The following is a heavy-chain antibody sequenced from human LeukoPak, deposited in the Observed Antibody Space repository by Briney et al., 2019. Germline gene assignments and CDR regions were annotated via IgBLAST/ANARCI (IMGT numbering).Heavy chain of an antibody. V-gene: IGHV3-7*01. CDR3: ARRSGADY. CDR1: GFTFNTYW. Sequence: GGSLRLSCAASGFTFNTYWMTWVRQAPGKGLEWEASINQDGSEKYYVDSMKGRFTISRDNAQNSLYLLMNSLTAEDTAVYYCARRSGADYWGQGTLVTVSS. CDR2: INQDGSEK. J-gene: IGHJ4*02.